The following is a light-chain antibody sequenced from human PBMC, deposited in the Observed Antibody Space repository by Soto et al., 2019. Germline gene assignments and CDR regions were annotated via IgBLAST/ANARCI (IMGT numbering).Light chain of an antibody. CDR2: DAS. V-gene: IGKV1-5*01. Sequence: DIPMTQSPSTLSSSVGDRVTITCRASQNINNWLAWYQQKPGKAPKLLIYDASTLESGVPSRFTGSGSGTEFTLTINSLQPDDFATYYCQQYQSYWTFDQGTKVDIK. J-gene: IGKJ1*01. CDR3: QQYQSYWT. CDR1: QNINNW.